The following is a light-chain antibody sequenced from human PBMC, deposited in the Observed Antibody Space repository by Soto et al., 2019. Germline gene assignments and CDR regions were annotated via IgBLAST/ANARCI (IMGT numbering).Light chain of an antibody. V-gene: IGLV1-40*01. CDR3: QSYDNTLSGPIYV. CDR1: TSNIGAGYD. J-gene: IGLJ1*01. CDR2: GNT. Sequence: QSARTQPPSVSGALGQRVTISCTGITSNIGAGYDVHWYQLLPGRAPKLLIYGNTNRPSGVPDRFSGSKSATSASLAITGLQAEDEAIYYCQSYDNTLSGPIYVFGTGTKVTVL.